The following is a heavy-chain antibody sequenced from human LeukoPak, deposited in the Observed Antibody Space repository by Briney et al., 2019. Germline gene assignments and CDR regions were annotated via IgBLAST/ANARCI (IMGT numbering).Heavy chain of an antibody. J-gene: IGHJ4*02. CDR1: GFAFSSYN. D-gene: IGHD2-2*01. Sequence: PGGSLRLSCAASGFAFSSYNMKWVSQAPGKRLEWVSFISTTSTYIYYADSVKGRFTVSRDNSKNLLYLQMDSLRVEDTAVYYCARAGTCSSTSCDGGIEYWGQGTLVTVSS. V-gene: IGHV3-21*06. CDR3: ARAGTCSSTSCDGGIEY. CDR2: ISTTSTYI.